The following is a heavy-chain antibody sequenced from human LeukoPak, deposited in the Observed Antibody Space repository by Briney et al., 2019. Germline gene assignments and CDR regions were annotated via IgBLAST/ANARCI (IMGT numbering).Heavy chain of an antibody. D-gene: IGHD4-17*01. CDR2: IYYSGST. V-gene: IGHV4-59*01. CDR1: GGSISSYY. CDR3: ARATTVTTFFYWYFDL. J-gene: IGHJ2*01. Sequence: PSETLSLTCTVSGGSISSYYWSWIRQPPGKGLEWIGYIYYSGSTNYNPSLKSRVTISVDTSKNQFSLKLSSVTAADTAVYYCARATTVTTFFYWYFDLWGRGTLVTVSS.